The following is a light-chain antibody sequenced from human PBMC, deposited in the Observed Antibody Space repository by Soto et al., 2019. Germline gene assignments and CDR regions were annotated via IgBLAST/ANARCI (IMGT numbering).Light chain of an antibody. V-gene: IGKV1-39*01. CDR2: SAS. CDR3: QQSHATPPT. Sequence: DIQMTQSPSSLSASVGDRVTITCRASQYISTYLNWYQQKPGKAPKLLIYSASSLGSGVPSRFSGRGLGTDFTLTISGLQAEDFATYFCQQSHATPPTFGQGTRVEI. J-gene: IGKJ1*01. CDR1: QYISTY.